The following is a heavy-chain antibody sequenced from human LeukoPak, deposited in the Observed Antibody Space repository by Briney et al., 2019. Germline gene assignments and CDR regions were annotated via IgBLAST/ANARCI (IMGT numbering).Heavy chain of an antibody. Sequence: PSETLSLTCTVSGGSISSYYWSWVRQPAGKGLEWIGRIYSSGSTNYNPSLKSRVTMSVDTSKNQFSLKLNSVTAADTAVYYCASGHSYGSYYFDYWGQGTLVTVSS. D-gene: IGHD5-18*01. J-gene: IGHJ4*02. V-gene: IGHV4-4*07. CDR1: GGSISSYY. CDR3: ASGHSYGSYYFDY. CDR2: IYSSGST.